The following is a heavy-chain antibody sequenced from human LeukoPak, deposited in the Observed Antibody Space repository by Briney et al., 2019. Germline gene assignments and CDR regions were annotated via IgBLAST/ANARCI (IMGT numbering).Heavy chain of an antibody. J-gene: IGHJ3*02. Sequence: PSETLSLTCSVSGDSISSSSSYWGWIRQPPGKGLEWIGSIYYSGSTYYNTSLKSRVTISVDTSKNQFSLQLNSVTPEDTAVYYCAAPLAAAGTWDAFDIWGQGTMVTVSS. CDR1: GDSISSSSSY. D-gene: IGHD6-13*01. CDR2: IYYSGST. CDR3: AAPLAAAGTWDAFDI. V-gene: IGHV4-39*01.